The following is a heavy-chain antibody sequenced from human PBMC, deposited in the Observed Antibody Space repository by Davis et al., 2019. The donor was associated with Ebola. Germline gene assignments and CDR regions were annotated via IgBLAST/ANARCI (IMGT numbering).Heavy chain of an antibody. CDR2: IKQDGSEK. J-gene: IGHJ4*02. D-gene: IGHD6-19*01. CDR3: ARDRSSSGWLGDFDY. Sequence: GGSLRLSCAASGFTFSSYWMSWVRQAPGKGLEWVANIKQDGSEKYYVDSVKGRFTISRDNAKNSLYLQMNSLRAEDTAVYYCARDRSSSGWLGDFDYWGQGTLVTVSS. CDR1: GFTFSSYW. V-gene: IGHV3-7*03.